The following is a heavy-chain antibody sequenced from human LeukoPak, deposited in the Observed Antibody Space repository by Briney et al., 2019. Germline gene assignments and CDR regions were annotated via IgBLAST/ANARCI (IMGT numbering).Heavy chain of an antibody. Sequence: PGGSLRLSCSASGFPFNKYAVHWVRQAPGKGLEYVSGININGGSTYYADSVKGRFNISRDNSKNTLYLQMHSLRPEDTAVYFCARGTGFGTFDSWGQGTLVTVSS. CDR3: ARGTGFGTFDS. V-gene: IGHV3-64D*08. CDR1: GFPFNKYA. D-gene: IGHD1-1*01. J-gene: IGHJ4*02. CDR2: ININGGST.